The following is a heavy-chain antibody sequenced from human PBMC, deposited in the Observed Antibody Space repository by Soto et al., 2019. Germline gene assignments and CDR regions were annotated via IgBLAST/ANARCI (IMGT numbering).Heavy chain of an antibody. Sequence: QLLESGPGLVKPSETLSLTCTVSGGSISSSSYYWGWIRQPPGKGLEWIGSIYYSGSTYYNPSLKSRVTISVDTSKNQFSLKLSSVTAADTAVYYCARLIVVVPAAAFDPWGQGTLVTVSS. V-gene: IGHV4-39*01. CDR1: GGSISSSSYY. D-gene: IGHD2-2*01. CDR3: ARLIVVVPAAAFDP. J-gene: IGHJ5*02. CDR2: IYYSGST.